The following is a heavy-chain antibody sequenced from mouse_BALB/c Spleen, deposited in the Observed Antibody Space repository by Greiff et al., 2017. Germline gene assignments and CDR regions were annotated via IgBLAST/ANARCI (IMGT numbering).Heavy chain of an antibody. CDR1: GDSITSGY. J-gene: IGHJ3*01. CDR3: AKSYDYDDGDGFAY. Sequence: EVMLVESGPSLVKPSQTLSLTCSVTGDSITSGYWNWIRKFPGNKLEYMGYISYSGSTYYNPSLKSRISITRDTSKNQYYLQLNSVTTEDTATYYCAKSYDYDDGDGFAYWGQGTLVTVSA. V-gene: IGHV3-8*02. D-gene: IGHD2-4*01. CDR2: ISYSGST.